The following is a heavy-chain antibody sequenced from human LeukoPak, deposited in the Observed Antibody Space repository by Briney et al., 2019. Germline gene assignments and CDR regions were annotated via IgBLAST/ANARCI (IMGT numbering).Heavy chain of an antibody. J-gene: IGHJ4*02. CDR3: ARDWSIAAADYYFDY. V-gene: IGHV3-30-3*01. D-gene: IGHD6-13*01. CDR1: GFTFSSYG. CDR2: ISYDGGDK. Sequence: GGSLRLSCAASGFTFSSYGMHWVRQAPGKGLEWVAVISYDGGDKYYTDSVKGRFTISRDNSKNTLYLQMNSLRAEDTAVYYCARDWSIAAADYYFDYWGQGTLVTVSS.